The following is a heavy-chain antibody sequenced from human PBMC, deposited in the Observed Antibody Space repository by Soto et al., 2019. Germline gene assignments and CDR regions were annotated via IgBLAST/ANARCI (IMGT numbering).Heavy chain of an antibody. V-gene: IGHV3-23*01. J-gene: IGHJ5*02. CDR2: ISGSGGST. Sequence: PGGSLGLSCAASGFTFSSYAMSWVRQAPGKGLEWVSAISGSGGSTYYADSVKGRFTISRDNSKNTLYLQMNSLRAEDTAVYYCAKDPIFEYIPWFDPWGQGTLVTVSS. CDR3: AKDPIFEYIPWFDP. D-gene: IGHD2-21*01. CDR1: GFTFSSYA.